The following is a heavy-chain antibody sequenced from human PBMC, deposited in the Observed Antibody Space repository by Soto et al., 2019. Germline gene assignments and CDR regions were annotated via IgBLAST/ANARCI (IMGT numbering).Heavy chain of an antibody. CDR2: IDWDDDK. J-gene: IGHJ5*02. V-gene: IGHV2-70*04. CDR3: ARSHIVVVPAASIRGSQEWLDP. Sequence: SGPTLVNPTQTLTLTCTFSGFSLSTSGMRVSWIRQPPGKALEWLARIDWDDDKFYSTSLKTRLTISKDTSKNQVVLTMTNMDPVDTATYYCARSHIVVVPAASIRGSQEWLDPWGQGTRVTVAS. CDR1: GFSLSTSGMR. D-gene: IGHD2-2*01.